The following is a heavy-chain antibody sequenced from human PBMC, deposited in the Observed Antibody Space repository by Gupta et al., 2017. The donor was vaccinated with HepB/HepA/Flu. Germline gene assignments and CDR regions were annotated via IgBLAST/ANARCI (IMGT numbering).Heavy chain of an antibody. CDR2: IIPIFGTA. V-gene: IGHV1-69*06. D-gene: IGHD6-13*01. Sequence: QVQLVQSGAEVKKPGSSVKVSCKASGGTFSSYAISWVRQAPGQGLEWMGGIIPIFGTANYAQKFQGRVTITADKSTSTAYMELSSLRYEDTAVYYCASSPNQTTIAAARWFDPWGQGTLVTVSS. CDR1: GGTFSSYA. CDR3: ASSPNQTTIAAARWFDP. J-gene: IGHJ5*02.